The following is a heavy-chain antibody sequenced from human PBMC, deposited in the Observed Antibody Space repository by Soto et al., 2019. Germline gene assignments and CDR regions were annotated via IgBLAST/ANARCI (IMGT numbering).Heavy chain of an antibody. CDR1: GGSFSGYY. J-gene: IGHJ4*02. CDR3: ARPAIAATVSAFDY. V-gene: IGHV4-34*01. D-gene: IGHD6-13*01. CDR2: INHSGST. Sequence: PSDTLSLTCTIYGGSFSGYYWSWIRQPPGKGLEWIGEINHSGSTNYNPSLKSRVTISIDTSKNQFSLKMNSMTAADTAIYYCARPAIAATVSAFDYWGQG.